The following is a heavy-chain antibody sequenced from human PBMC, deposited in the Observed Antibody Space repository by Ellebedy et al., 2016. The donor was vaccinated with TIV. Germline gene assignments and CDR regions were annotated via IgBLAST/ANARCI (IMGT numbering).Heavy chain of an antibody. J-gene: IGHJ5*02. D-gene: IGHD5-24*01. CDR3: STAVDGTTWFDP. Sequence: PGGSLRLSCKGSGYSFTSYWIGWVRQMPGKGLEWMGIIYSGDSDTRYSPSFQGQVTISADKSISTAYLQLSNLKASDTAIYYCSTAVDGTTWFDPWGQGTLVTVSS. CDR2: IYSGDSDT. CDR1: GYSFTSYW. V-gene: IGHV5-51*01.